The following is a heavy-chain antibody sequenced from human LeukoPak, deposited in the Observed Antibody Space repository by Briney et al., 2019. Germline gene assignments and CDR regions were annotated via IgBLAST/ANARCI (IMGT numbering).Heavy chain of an antibody. Sequence: SETLSLTCAIYGGSFSGYYWSWIRQPPGKGLEWIGEINHSGSTNYNPSLKSRVTISVDTSKNQFSLKLSSVTAADTAVYYCARGRRPYYYYGMDVWGQGTTVTVSS. V-gene: IGHV4-34*01. CDR1: GGSFSGYY. CDR2: INHSGST. J-gene: IGHJ6*02. CDR3: ARGRRPYYYYGMDV.